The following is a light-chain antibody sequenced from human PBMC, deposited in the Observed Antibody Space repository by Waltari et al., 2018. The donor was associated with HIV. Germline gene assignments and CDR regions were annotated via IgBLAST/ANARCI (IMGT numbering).Light chain of an antibody. V-gene: IGLV3-25*03. CDR3: QSTDQDGTWV. Sequence: YDLTQTPSVSVSPGQTARFTCSRGALPKKYSSWYRQKAGQAPILLIYKYIWRPSGIPGRISGSVSGTGVTLTITDVQAEDEGDYFCQSTDQDGTWVFGGGTRLTVL. CDR1: ALPKKY. J-gene: IGLJ3*02. CDR2: KYI.